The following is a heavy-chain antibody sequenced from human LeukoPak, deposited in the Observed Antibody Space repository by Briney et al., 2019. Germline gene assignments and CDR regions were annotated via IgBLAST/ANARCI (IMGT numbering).Heavy chain of an antibody. CDR3: VRHRNWNYDY. CDR2: IYLGDSDT. D-gene: IGHD1-1*01. J-gene: IGHJ4*02. V-gene: IGHV5-51*01. CDR1: GDSFTTYW. Sequence: GESLKISCKGSGDSFTTYWSGWLRQLPGKGLEWMGIIYLGDSDTRYSTSFQGQVTISADKSINTAYLQWSSLKAADAAMYYCVRHRNWNYDYWGQGTLVTVSS.